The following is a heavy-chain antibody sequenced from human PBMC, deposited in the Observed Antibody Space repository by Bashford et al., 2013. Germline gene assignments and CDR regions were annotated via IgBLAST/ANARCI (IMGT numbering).Heavy chain of an antibody. Sequence: VRQASRKGLEWVSTISGTTDNTYYADSVRGRFTISRDNSKNTVSLQMTSLRAEDTAVYYCAKDSGYCSGGTCYLKYFYNGMDVWGQGTTGHRLL. V-gene: IGHV3-23*01. CDR3: AKDSGYCSGGTCYLKYFYNGMDV. D-gene: IGHD2-15*01. J-gene: IGHJ6*02. CDR2: ISGTTDNT.